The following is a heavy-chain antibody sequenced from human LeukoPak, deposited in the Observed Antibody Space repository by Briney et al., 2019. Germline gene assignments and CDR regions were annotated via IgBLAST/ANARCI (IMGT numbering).Heavy chain of an antibody. D-gene: IGHD3-10*01. CDR2: IYYSGST. CDR1: GGSISSSSYY. CDR3: ARRGGYGLDY. Sequence: PSETLSLTCTVSGGSISSSSYYWGWIRQPPGKGLEWIGSIYYSGSTYYNPSLKSRVTISVDTSKNQFSLKLSSVTAADTAVYYCARRGGYGLDYWGQGTLVTVSS. V-gene: IGHV4-39*01. J-gene: IGHJ4*02.